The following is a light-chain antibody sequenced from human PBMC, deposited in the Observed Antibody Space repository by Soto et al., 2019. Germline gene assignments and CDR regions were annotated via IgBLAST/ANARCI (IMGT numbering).Light chain of an antibody. Sequence: IMMTQSPATLSVSLGERATLSCRAGQTIYSNVAWYQQRPGQAPRLLIYRASTRATDVPARFSGSGSGTEFTLTISSLQSEDFAIYYCQQYQNLWTFGQGTKVDIK. V-gene: IGKV3-15*01. J-gene: IGKJ1*01. CDR1: QTIYSN. CDR3: QQYQNLWT. CDR2: RAS.